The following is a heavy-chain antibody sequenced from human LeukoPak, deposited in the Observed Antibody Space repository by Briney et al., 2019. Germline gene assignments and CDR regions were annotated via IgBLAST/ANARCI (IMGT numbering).Heavy chain of an antibody. D-gene: IGHD6-19*01. Sequence: SGGSLRLSCAASGFTFSSYWMHWVRQAPRKGLVWVSRIDTDGSSTNSADSVKGRFTISRDNSKNTSSLQMNSLRAEDTAVYYCAKESDISGWYGVDYWGQGTLVTVSS. J-gene: IGHJ4*02. CDR2: IDTDGSST. CDR1: GFTFSSYW. V-gene: IGHV3-74*01. CDR3: AKESDISGWYGVDY.